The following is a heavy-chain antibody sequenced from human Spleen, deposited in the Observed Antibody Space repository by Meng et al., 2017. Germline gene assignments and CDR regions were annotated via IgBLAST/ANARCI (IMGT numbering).Heavy chain of an antibody. CDR1: GYTFTSYG. D-gene: IGHD2-8*01. Sequence: ASVKVSCKASGYTFTSYGISWVRQAPGQGLEWMGWISAYNGNTNYAQKLQGRVTMTTDTSTSTAYMELRSLRSDDTAVYYCARDFFRGYCTNGVCSGSFDYWGQGTLVTVSS. CDR2: ISAYNGNT. CDR3: ARDFFRGYCTNGVCSGSFDY. V-gene: IGHV1-18*01. J-gene: IGHJ4*02.